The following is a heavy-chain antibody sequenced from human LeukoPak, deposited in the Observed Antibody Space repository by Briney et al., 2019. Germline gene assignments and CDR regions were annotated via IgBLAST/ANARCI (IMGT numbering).Heavy chain of an antibody. J-gene: IGHJ5*02. CDR3: ARTGGRSWLVYNWFDP. CDR2: INSDGSST. Sequence: PGGSLRLSCAASGFTFSSYWMHWVRQAPGKGLVWVSRINSDGSSTSYADSVKGRFTISRDDAKNTLSLQMNSLRAEDTAVYYCARTGGRSWLVYNWFDPWGQGTLVTVSS. V-gene: IGHV3-74*01. CDR1: GFTFSSYW. D-gene: IGHD2-15*01.